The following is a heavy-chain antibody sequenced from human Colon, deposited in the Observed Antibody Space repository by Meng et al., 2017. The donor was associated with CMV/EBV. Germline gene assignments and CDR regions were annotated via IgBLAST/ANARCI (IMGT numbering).Heavy chain of an antibody. Sequence: GESLKISCAASGFTFSSHEMNWVRQAPGKGLEWLSYIYDSDTIYYADSVRGRFTISRDNAKNSLYLQMNSLRAEDTAIYYCAGGYYFDYWGHGTLVTVSS. CDR3: AGGYYFDY. J-gene: IGHJ4*01. D-gene: IGHD3-16*01. CDR1: GFTFSSHE. CDR2: IYDSDTI. V-gene: IGHV3-48*03.